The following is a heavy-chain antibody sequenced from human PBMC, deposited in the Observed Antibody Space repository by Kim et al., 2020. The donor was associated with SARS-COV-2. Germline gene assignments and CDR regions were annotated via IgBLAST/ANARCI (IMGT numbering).Heavy chain of an antibody. D-gene: IGHD3-10*01. V-gene: IGHV1-69*04. CDR3: ASQITMVRGVITNYGMDV. J-gene: IGHJ6*02. CDR1: GGTFSSYA. Sequence: SVKVSCKASGGTFSSYAISWVRQAPGQGLEWMGRIIPILGIANYAQKFQGRVTITADKSTSTAYMELSSLRSEDTAVFYCASQITMVRGVITNYGMDVWGQGTTVTVSS. CDR2: IIPILGIA.